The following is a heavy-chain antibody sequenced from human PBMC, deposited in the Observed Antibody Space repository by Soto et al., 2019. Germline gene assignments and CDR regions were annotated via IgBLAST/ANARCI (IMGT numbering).Heavy chain of an antibody. CDR3: ARKLRRDGYNLEYWFDP. D-gene: IGHD5-12*01. V-gene: IGHV4-59*01. Sequence: SETLSLTCTVSGGSISSYYWSWIRQPPGKGLEWIGYIYYSGSTNYNPSLKSRVTISVDTSKNKFSLKLSSVTAADTAVYYCARKLRRDGYNLEYWFDPWGQGTLVTVSS. CDR1: GGSISSYY. J-gene: IGHJ5*02. CDR2: IYYSGST.